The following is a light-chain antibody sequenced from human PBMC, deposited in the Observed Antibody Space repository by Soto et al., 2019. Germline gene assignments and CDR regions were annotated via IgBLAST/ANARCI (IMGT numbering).Light chain of an antibody. V-gene: IGLV4-69*01. CDR1: SGHSSYD. CDR3: QTGGTSIQV. CDR2: LNSNGRH. Sequence: QSVLTQSPSASASLGASVTITCTGSSGHSSYDNAWHQQQPAKGPRYLMKLNSNGRHSKGAAIPVCFSSSSSGAALYLSIPSLQYEDESDYAGQTGGTSIQVFGGGTKLTVL. J-gene: IGLJ2*01.